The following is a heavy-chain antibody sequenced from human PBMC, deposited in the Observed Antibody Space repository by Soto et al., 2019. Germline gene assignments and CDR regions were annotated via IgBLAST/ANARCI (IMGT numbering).Heavy chain of an antibody. CDR2: IYYSGST. D-gene: IGHD3-9*01. Sequence: SETQSLTCTVSGGSISSSSYYWGWIRQHPGKGLEWIGSIYYSGSTYYNPSLKSRVTISVDTSKNQFSLKLSSVTAADTAVYYRATRVATLLRATTDYWGQGTLVTVSS. J-gene: IGHJ4*02. V-gene: IGHV4-39*01. CDR3: ATRVATLLRATTDY. CDR1: GGSISSSSYY.